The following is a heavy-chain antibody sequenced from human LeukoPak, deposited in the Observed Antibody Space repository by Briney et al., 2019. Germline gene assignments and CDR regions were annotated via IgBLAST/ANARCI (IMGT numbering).Heavy chain of an antibody. CDR2: IILFFGTA. Sequence: SVKVSCKASGGTFSSYAISWVRQAPGQGLEWMGGIILFFGTATYAQKFQGRVTITTDESTTTAYMELSSLRSEDTAVYYCARVVHRGPLYYFDYWGQGALVTVSS. D-gene: IGHD2-15*01. V-gene: IGHV1-69*05. CDR1: GGTFSSYA. J-gene: IGHJ4*02. CDR3: ARVVHRGPLYYFDY.